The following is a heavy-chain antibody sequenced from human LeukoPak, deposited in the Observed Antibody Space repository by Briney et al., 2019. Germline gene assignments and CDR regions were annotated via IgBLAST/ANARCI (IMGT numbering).Heavy chain of an antibody. D-gene: IGHD6-13*01. J-gene: IGHJ5*02. CDR2: ISGSGGST. CDR3: AKDRGSSWLNWFDP. CDR1: GFTFSSYA. Sequence: GGSLRLSCAASGFTFSSYAMSWVRQAPGKGPEWVSAISGSGGSTYYADSVKGRFTISRDNSKNTLYLQMNSLRAEDTAVYYCAKDRGSSWLNWFDPWGQGTLVTVSS. V-gene: IGHV3-23*01.